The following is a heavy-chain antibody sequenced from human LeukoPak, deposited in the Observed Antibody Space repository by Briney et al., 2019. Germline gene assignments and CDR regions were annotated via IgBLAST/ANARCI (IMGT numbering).Heavy chain of an antibody. CDR1: GGSITSYY. D-gene: IGHD1-26*01. Sequence: SETLSLTCNVSGGSITSYYWSWIRQPPGKGLEWIGDIYYTGRTDYNSSHKSRVTISVDTSRSQFSLKLSSVTTADTAVYYCARAPPRGVGPTHFDYWGQGIPVTVSS. CDR3: ARAPPRGVGPTHFDY. J-gene: IGHJ4*02. CDR2: IYYTGRT. V-gene: IGHV4-59*01.